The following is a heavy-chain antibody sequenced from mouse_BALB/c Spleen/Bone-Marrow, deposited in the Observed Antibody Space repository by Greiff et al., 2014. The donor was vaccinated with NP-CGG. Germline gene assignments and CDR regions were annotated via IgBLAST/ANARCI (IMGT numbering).Heavy chain of an antibody. CDR2: ILPGSDST. Sequence: VQLQQSGAELMKPGASVKISCKATGYTFSNLWIEWMKQRPGHGLEWIGEILPGSDSTKYHEKFKGKATFTADPSTKTVYMQLISLTAEDSAVYYCARFRSYTMDFWGQGTSVTVSS. CDR1: GYTFSNLW. CDR3: ARFRSYTMDF. V-gene: IGHV1-9*01. J-gene: IGHJ4*01.